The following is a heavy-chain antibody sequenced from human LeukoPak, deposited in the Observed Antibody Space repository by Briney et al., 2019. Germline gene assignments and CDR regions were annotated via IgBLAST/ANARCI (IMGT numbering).Heavy chain of an antibody. CDR1: GGSISSYY. D-gene: IGHD4-11*01. V-gene: IGHV4-59*08. J-gene: IGHJ4*02. Sequence: PSETLSLTCSVSGGSISSYYWSWIRQSPGKGLEWIGYIYYSGSTNYNPSLKSRVTISVDTSKNQFSLRLSSVTAADTAVYFCARHDYSNYPSFDYWGQGTLVTVSS. CDR2: IYYSGST. CDR3: ARHDYSNYPSFDY.